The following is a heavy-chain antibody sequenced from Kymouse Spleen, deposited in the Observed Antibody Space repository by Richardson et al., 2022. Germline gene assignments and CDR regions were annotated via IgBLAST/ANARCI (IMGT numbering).Heavy chain of an antibody. V-gene: IGHV4-34*01. CDR3: ARTGTTDYYYGMDV. Sequence: VQLQQWGAGLLKPSETLSLTCAVYGGSFSGYYWSWIRQPPGKGLEWIGEINHSGSTNYNPSLKSRVTISVDTSKNQFSLKLSSVTAADTAVYYCARTGTTDYYYGMDVWGQGTTVTVSS. D-gene: IGHD1-7*01. J-gene: IGHJ6*02. CDR2: INHSGST. CDR1: GGSFSGYY.